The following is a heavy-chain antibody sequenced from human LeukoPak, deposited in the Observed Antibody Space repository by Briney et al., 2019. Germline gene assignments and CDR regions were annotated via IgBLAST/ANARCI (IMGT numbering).Heavy chain of an antibody. CDR1: GGPISSYY. CDR3: ARTGSYDSNGLDS. Sequence: PSETLSLTCTVSGGPISSYYWTWIRQPPGKGLEWIGYTYYSGSTNYNPSLKSRVTMSVDTSKNQFSLRLSSVTAADTAVYYCARTGSYDSNGLDSWGQGTLVTVSS. V-gene: IGHV4-59*08. D-gene: IGHD3-22*01. J-gene: IGHJ4*02. CDR2: TYYSGST.